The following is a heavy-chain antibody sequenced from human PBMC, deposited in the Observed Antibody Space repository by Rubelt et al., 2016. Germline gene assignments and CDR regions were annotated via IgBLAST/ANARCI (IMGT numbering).Heavy chain of an antibody. V-gene: IGHV3-11*01. D-gene: IGHD3-9*01. CDR2: ISSSGSTI. CDR1: GFTFSDYY. Sequence: KPGGSLRLSCAASGFTFSDYYMSWIRQAPGKGLEWVSYISSSGSTIYYADSVKGRFTISRDNAKNSLYLQMNSLRAEDTAVYYCARNTYYDILTGPAFMDVWGQGTTVTVSS. CDR3: ARNTYYDILTGPAFMDV. J-gene: IGHJ6*02.